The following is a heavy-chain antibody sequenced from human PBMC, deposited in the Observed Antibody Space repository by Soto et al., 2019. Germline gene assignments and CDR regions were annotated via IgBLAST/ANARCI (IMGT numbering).Heavy chain of an antibody. CDR3: ARDIDSSGWLLDY. D-gene: IGHD6-19*01. V-gene: IGHV3-7*01. CDR2: IKQDGSEK. J-gene: IGHJ4*02. Sequence: GGSLRLFCAASGFTFSSYWMSWVRQAPGKGLEWVANIKQDGSEKYYVDSVKGRFTISRDNAKNSLYLQMNSLRAEDTAVYYCARDIDSSGWLLDYWGQGTLVTVSS. CDR1: GFTFSSYW.